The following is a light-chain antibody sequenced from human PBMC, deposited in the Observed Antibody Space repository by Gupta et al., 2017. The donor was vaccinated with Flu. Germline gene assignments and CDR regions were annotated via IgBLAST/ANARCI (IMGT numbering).Light chain of an antibody. CDR3: MLYMNTTFF. CDR1: SGSVSTYFY. J-gene: IGLJ2*01. Sequence: QTVVPHEPSFSVSPGATVTLTCALHSGSVSTYFYPSWYQQGPGQPPSMLIYSTNIRSSGVPDRFSGSIVGHKAALTITGAQREDECHYFCMLYMNTTFFFGGGTKLTVL. CDR2: STN. V-gene: IGLV8-61*01.